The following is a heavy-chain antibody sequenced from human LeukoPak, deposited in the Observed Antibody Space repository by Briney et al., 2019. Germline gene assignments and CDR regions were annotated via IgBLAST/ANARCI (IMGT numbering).Heavy chain of an antibody. V-gene: IGHV1-18*01. CDR3: ARGGYSSGWYLYYYYYGMDV. CDR1: GYTFTSYG. D-gene: IGHD6-19*01. CDR2: INSYNGNT. Sequence: ASVKVSCKASGYTFTSYGISWVRQARGQGLEWMGLINSYNGNTNYEQKLQGRVTMTTDTSTSTAYMELRSLRSDDTAVYYCARGGYSSGWYLYYYYYGMDVWGQGTTVTVSS. J-gene: IGHJ6*02.